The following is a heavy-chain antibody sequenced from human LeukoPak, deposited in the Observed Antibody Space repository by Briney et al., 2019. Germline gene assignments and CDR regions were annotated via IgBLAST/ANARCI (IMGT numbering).Heavy chain of an antibody. V-gene: IGHV3-11*04. CDR2: ISSSGSTI. J-gene: IGHJ4*02. D-gene: IGHD4-11*01. CDR1: GFTFSDYY. CDR3: ARVADYSNSNDY. Sequence: GSLRLSCAASGFTFSDYYMSWIRQAPGKGLEWVSYISSSGSTIYYADSVKGRFTISRDNAKNSLYLQMNSLRAEDTAVYYCARVADYSNSNDYWGQGTLVTVSS.